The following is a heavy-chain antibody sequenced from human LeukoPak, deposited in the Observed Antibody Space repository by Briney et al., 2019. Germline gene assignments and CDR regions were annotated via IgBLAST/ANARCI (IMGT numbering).Heavy chain of an antibody. Sequence: PGASVKVSCKASGYTFTGYYMHWVRQAPGQGLEWMGWINPNSGGTNYAQKFQGRVTMTRDTSISTAYMELSRLRSDDTAVYYCARDLFQFYYDSSGSQVPQSGDYWGQGTLVTVSS. CDR2: INPNSGGT. CDR3: ARDLFQFYYDSSGSQVPQSGDY. CDR1: GYTFTGYY. V-gene: IGHV1-2*02. D-gene: IGHD3-22*01. J-gene: IGHJ4*02.